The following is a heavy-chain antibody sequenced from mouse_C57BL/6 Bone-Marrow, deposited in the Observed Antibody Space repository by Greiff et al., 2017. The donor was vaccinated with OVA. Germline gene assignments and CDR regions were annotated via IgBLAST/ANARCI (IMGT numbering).Heavy chain of an antibody. CDR1: GYTFTNYW. CDR3: ARWRWFFYAMDY. V-gene: IGHV1-63*01. Sequence: VKLQESGAELVRPGTSVKMSCKASGYTFTNYWIGWAKQRPGHGLEWIGDIYPGGGYTNYNEKFKGKATLTADKSSSTAYMQFSSLTSEDSAIYYCARWRWFFYAMDYWGQGTSVTVSS. D-gene: IGHD2-3*01. CDR2: IYPGGGYT. J-gene: IGHJ4*01.